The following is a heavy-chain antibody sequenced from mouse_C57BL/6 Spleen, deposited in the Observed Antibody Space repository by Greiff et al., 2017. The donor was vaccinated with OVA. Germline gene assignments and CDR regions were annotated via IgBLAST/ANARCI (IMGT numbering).Heavy chain of an antibody. CDR1: GFTFSDYY. D-gene: IGHD4-1*01. Sequence: EVHLVESEGGLVQPGSSMKLSCTASGFTFSDYYMAWVRQVPEKGLEWVANINYDGSSTYYLDSLTSRFIISRDNAKNILYLQMSSLKSEDTATYYCARDWDEGYFDVWGTGTTVTVSS. CDR2: INYDGSST. CDR3: ARDWDEGYFDV. V-gene: IGHV5-16*01. J-gene: IGHJ1*03.